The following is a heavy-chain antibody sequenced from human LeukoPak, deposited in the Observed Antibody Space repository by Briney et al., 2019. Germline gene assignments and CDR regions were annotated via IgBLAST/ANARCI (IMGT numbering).Heavy chain of an antibody. CDR1: GFTFDDYV. J-gene: IGHJ4*02. CDR2: ISGDGGAT. V-gene: IGHV3-43*02. CDR3: AKGGYTYGGRLFDH. D-gene: IGHD5-18*01. Sequence: GGSLRLSCAASGFTFDDYVMHWVRQAPGKGLEWVSFISGDGGATYYADSAKGRFTISRDNGRKSLYLQMDSLRTEDTALYYCAKGGYTYGGRLFDHWGQGTLVTVSS.